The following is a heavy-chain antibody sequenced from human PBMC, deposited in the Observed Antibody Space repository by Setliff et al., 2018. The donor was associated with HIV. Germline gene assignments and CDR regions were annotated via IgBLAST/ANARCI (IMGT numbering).Heavy chain of an antibody. J-gene: IGHJ4*02. V-gene: IGHV3-72*01. Sequence: GGSLRLSCAASGFTFSDHYMDWVRQAPGKGREWVGRFRTKANSYTPEYATSVKGRFIISRDDSKSIADLQMNSLKTEDTAVYYCTRVGPSSQPHYYRGQGALVTVSS. D-gene: IGHD2-2*01. CDR3: TRVGPSSQPHYY. CDR2: FRTKANSYTP. CDR1: GFTFSDHY.